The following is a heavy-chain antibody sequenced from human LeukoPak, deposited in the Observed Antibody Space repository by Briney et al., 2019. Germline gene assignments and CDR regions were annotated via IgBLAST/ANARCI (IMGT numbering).Heavy chain of an antibody. V-gene: IGHV3-48*03. J-gene: IGHJ4*02. D-gene: IGHD3-16*01. CDR2: ISTSGITI. CDR1: GFTFSSYE. CDR3: ARQTRALGRASDY. Sequence: GGSLRLSCAASGFTFSSYEMNWVRQAPGKGLEWVSRISTSGITIYYADSVKGRFTISRDNAKNSLYLQMNSLRVEDTAFYYCARQTRALGRASDYWGQGTLVTVSS.